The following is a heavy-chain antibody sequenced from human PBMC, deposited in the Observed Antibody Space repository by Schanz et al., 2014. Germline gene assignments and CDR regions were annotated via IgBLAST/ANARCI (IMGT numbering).Heavy chain of an antibody. CDR3: ARRNFYDKSAAFGY. CDR2: SRNKGHSYTS. Sequence: EVQVVESGGGLVQPGGSLRLSCAASGFTFSDHFMYWVRQAPGKGLEWVGHSRNKGHSYTSEYAASVKGRFTISRDESESSLYLQMDSLKTEDTAVYYCARRNFYDKSAAFGYWGQGSLVTVSS. J-gene: IGHJ4*02. CDR1: GFTFSDHF. V-gene: IGHV3-72*01. D-gene: IGHD3-9*01.